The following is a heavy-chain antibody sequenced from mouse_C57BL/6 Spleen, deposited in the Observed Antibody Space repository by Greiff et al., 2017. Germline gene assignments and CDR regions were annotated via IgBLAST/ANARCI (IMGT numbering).Heavy chain of an antibody. J-gene: IGHJ2*01. CDR2: INPNNGGT. CDR1: GYTFTDYN. CDR3: ARTGGLTQFDY. Sequence: EVKLMESGPELVKPGASVKMSCKASGYTFTDYNMHWVKQSHGKSLEWIGYINPNNGGTSYNQKFKGKATLTVNKSSSTAYMELRSLTSEDSAVYYCARTGGLTQFDYWGQGTTLTVSS. V-gene: IGHV1-22*01. D-gene: IGHD3-1*01.